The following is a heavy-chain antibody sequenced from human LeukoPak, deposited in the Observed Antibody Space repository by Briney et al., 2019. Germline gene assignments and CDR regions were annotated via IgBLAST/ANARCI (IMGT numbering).Heavy chain of an antibody. Sequence: SETLSLTCGVCGGSFSGYYWSWIRQPPGEGLEWIGYISYSGRINYNPSLRSRVTLSLDTSKNQFSLTLTSVTAADTAVYYCARGAGWWDYWGQGTLVTVSS. CDR2: ISYSGRI. D-gene: IGHD2-15*01. J-gene: IGHJ4*02. CDR3: ARGAGWWDY. CDR1: GGSFSGYY. V-gene: IGHV4-59*01.